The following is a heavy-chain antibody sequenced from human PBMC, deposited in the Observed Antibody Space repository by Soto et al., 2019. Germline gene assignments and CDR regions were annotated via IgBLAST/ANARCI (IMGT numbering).Heavy chain of an antibody. J-gene: IGHJ4*02. D-gene: IGHD5-12*01. CDR1: GFNFSEYA. CDR3: AKDWETLVAGRFFDS. V-gene: IGHV3-30*18. CDR2: ISFEGSNK. Sequence: PGESLKISCAASGFNFSEYAMYWVRQSPGKGLEWLAIISFEGSNKNSANSVKGRFTISRDNSKNTLYLQMNDLRPEDTAVYYCAKDWETLVAGRFFDSWGQGTPVTVSS.